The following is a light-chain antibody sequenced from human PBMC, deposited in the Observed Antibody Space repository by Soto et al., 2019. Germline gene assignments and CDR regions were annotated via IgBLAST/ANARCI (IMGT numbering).Light chain of an antibody. Sequence: DIVMTQSPDSLAVSLGERATINCKSSQSVLQTSTYKNHLAWYQQKPGQPPKLVIYWASIRQSGVPDRFSGSGSGTDFTLTISSLQAEDVAVYFCQQFYNTPRTFGLGTRVEVK. V-gene: IGKV4-1*01. CDR2: WAS. J-gene: IGKJ1*01. CDR1: QSVLQTSTYKNH. CDR3: QQFYNTPRT.